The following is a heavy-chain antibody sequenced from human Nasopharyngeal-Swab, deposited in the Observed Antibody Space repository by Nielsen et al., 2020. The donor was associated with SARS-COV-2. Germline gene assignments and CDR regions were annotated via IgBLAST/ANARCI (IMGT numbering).Heavy chain of an antibody. CDR2: INDYNGIT. V-gene: IGHV1-18*01. J-gene: IGHJ6*02. CDR1: NYPFSNYG. D-gene: IGHD6-13*01. CDR3: ARDRDSSSWYYYYYGMDV. Sequence: ASVKVSCKASNYPFSNYGFSWVRQAAGQGLEWMGWINDYNGITNYVQKFQGRVTMTTDTSTSTAYMELRSLRSDDTAVYYCARDRDSSSWYYYYYGMDVWGQGTTVTVSS.